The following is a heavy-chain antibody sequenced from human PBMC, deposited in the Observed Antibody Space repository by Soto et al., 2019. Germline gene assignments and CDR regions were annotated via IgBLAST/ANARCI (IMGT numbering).Heavy chain of an antibody. V-gene: IGHV3-21*01. CDR1: GFTFSTYS. J-gene: IGHJ6*02. CDR3: AREYTAWPLAYGLDV. D-gene: IGHD2-2*02. CDR2: ISSRSDI. Sequence: GGSLRLSCVGSGFTFSTYSINWVRQAPGKGLEWVSSISSRSDIYYADSVKGRFTISRDKAKNSVSLQMNSLRAEDTAVYYCAREYTAWPLAYGLDVWGQGTTVTVSS.